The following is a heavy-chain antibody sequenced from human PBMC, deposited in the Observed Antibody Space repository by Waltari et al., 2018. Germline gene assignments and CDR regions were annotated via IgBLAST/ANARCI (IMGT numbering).Heavy chain of an antibody. CDR2: IRSSSSTI. CDR1: GFTFSSYS. CDR3: ARDRGMVRGVIISDYMDV. D-gene: IGHD3-10*01. J-gene: IGHJ6*03. Sequence: ASGFTFSSYSMNWVRQAPGKGLEWVSYIRSSSSTIYYADSVKGRFTISRDNAKNSLYLQMNSLRDEDTAVYYCARDRGMVRGVIISDYMDVWGKGTTVTVSS. V-gene: IGHV3-48*02.